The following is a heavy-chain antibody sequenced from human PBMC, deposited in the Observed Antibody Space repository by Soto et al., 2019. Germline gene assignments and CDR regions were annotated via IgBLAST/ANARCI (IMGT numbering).Heavy chain of an antibody. J-gene: IGHJ4*02. CDR3: ARGRYCSGGSCFFDY. V-gene: IGHV4-59*01. Sequence: SETLSLTCTVSGGSISSYYWSWIRQPPGKGLEWIGYFYYSGSTNYNPSLKSQVTISVDTSKNQFSLKLSSVTAADTAIFYCARGRYCSGGSCFFDYWGQGTQVTVSS. D-gene: IGHD2-15*01. CDR1: GGSISSYY. CDR2: FYYSGST.